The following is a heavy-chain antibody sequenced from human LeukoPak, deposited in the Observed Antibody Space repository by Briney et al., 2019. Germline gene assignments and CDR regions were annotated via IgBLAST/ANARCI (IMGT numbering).Heavy chain of an antibody. D-gene: IGHD3-16*01. J-gene: IGHJ3*02. V-gene: IGHV1-18*01. Sequence: GASVKVSCKASGYTFTSYGISWVRQAPGQGLEWMGWISAYNGNTNYAHKLQGRVTMTTDTSTSTAYMELSSLRSEDTAVYYCAREGGGPPEDAFDIWGQGTMVTVSS. CDR3: AREGGGPPEDAFDI. CDR1: GYTFTSYG. CDR2: ISAYNGNT.